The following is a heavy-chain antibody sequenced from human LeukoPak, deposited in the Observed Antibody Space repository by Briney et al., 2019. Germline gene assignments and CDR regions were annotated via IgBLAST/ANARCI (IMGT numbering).Heavy chain of an antibody. J-gene: IGHJ4*02. CDR2: ISYDGSNK. CDR1: GFTFSSYA. D-gene: IGHD3-3*01. Sequence: GGSLRLSCAASGFTFSSYAMHWVRQAPGKGLEWVAVISYDGSNKYYADSVKGRFTISRDNAKNSLYLQMDSLRVEDTAVYYCARDFSLGFWSGYSDYWGQGILVAVAS. CDR3: ARDFSLGFWSGYSDY. V-gene: IGHV3-30-3*01.